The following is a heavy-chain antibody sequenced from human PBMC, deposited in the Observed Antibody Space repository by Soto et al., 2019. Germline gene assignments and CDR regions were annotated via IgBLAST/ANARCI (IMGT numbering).Heavy chain of an antibody. CDR1: GFTLSSYG. CDR3: GLSWYRYYFDL. V-gene: IGHV3-33*08. Sequence: GVTLRLSCSAAGFTLSSYGMHWARQAPGKGLGRVAVVWSDAGAKYSSDSVGGRFTSSRDNSNNTLYLQNNSLRAENTALYYGGLSWYRYYFDLWRQGTLVTVSS. J-gene: IGHJ4*02. CDR2: VWSDAGAK. D-gene: IGHD6-13*01.